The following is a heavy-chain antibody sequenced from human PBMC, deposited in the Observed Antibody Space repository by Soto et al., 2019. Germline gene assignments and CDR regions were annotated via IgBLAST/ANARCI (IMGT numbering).Heavy chain of an antibody. V-gene: IGHV3-53*01. D-gene: IGHD3-9*01. CDR3: ARVTTFYDILTSSYALNYFDY. CDR1: GFRVTSNY. CDR2: IYAGGNT. J-gene: IGHJ4*02. Sequence: PGGSLSLSFSASGFRVTSNYMTWVRQAPGKGLECVSVIYAGGNTYYPDSVKGRFTISSDNSKNTLFLQMNNLRAEDTAVYYCARVTTFYDILTSSYALNYFDYWGQGTRVNVSS.